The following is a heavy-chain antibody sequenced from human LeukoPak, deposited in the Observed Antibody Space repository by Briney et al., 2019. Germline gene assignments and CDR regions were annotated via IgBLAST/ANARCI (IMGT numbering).Heavy chain of an antibody. CDR2: IKADGGEK. CDR3: ARGGAARPDF. J-gene: IGHJ4*02. D-gene: IGHD6-6*01. V-gene: IGHV3-7*01. Sequence: GGSLRLSCAASGFTFSTYWMNWFRQTPGKGLEWVAKIKADGGEKDHVASVKGRFTISRDNAKNSLHLQMNSLRVEDTAVYYCARGGAARPDFWGQGTLVTVSS. CDR1: GFTFSTYW.